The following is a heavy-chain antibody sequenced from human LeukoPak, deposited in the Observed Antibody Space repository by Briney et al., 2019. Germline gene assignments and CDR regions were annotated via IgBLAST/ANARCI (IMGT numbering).Heavy chain of an antibody. Sequence: PSETMSLTCAVYGGSFSGYYWSWIRQPPGKGLEWIGEINHSGSTNYNPSLKSRVTISVDTSKNQFSLKLSSVTAADTAVYYCARVRGHYYYGMDVWDKGTTVTVSS. J-gene: IGHJ6*04. CDR1: GGSFSGYY. CDR3: ARVRGHYYYGMDV. V-gene: IGHV4-34*01. CDR2: INHSGST. D-gene: IGHD4-17*01.